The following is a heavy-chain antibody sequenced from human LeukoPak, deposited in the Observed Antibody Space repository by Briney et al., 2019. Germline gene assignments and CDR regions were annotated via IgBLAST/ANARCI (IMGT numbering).Heavy chain of an antibody. J-gene: IGHJ4*02. V-gene: IGHV3-23*01. CDR1: GFYFANYA. Sequence: PGGSLRLSCAASGFYFANYAMSWVRQAPGKGLEWVSATVGGGSPNTYHADSVKGRFTISRDNSKNTLFLQMNSLRAEDTAVYYCAKDRPRIAVAGRGLFDYWGQGTLVTVSS. D-gene: IGHD6-19*01. CDR2: TVGGGSPNT. CDR3: AKDRPRIAVAGRGLFDY.